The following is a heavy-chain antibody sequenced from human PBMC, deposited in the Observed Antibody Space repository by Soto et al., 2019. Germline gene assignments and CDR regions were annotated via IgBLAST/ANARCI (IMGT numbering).Heavy chain of an antibody. Sequence: ESLTSSCKGSGYTFTNYWIGLVRQMPGKGLEWMGIIYPGDSDTKYNPSFQGQVTISADKSITTTYLRWTSLKASDTAIYYCAASIFYYGMDVWGQGTTVTVSS. CDR2: IYPGDSDT. CDR3: AASIFYYGMDV. J-gene: IGHJ6*02. CDR1: GYTFTNYW. V-gene: IGHV5-51*01.